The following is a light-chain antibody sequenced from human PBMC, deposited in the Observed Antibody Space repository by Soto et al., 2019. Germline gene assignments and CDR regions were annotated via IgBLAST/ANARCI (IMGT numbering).Light chain of an antibody. CDR3: QQQNGY. V-gene: IGKV1-5*01. CDR2: DAS. Sequence: DIQMTQSPSTLSASVGDRVTITCRASQSISNWLAWYQQKPGKAPKLLIYDASSLESGVPSRFSGSGSGTEITLTISSLQPDDFATYYCQQQNGYFGQGTELEIK. CDR1: QSISNW. J-gene: IGKJ2*01.